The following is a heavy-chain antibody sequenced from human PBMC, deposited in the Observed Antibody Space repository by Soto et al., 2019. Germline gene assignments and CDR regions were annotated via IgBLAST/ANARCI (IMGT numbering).Heavy chain of an antibody. CDR3: AAPRTDGYKVPDPSTYYYYGLDV. CDR1: GGSFSTDA. V-gene: IGHV1-69*06. J-gene: IGHJ6*02. CDR2: IIPIFGTP. Sequence: GASVKVSCKASGGSFSTDAISGVRQAPGQGLEWMGGIIPIFGTPNYAQKFQGRVTITADRSTSTAYLELNSLRSEDTAVYYCAAPRTDGYKVPDPSTYYYYGLDVWGQGTTVTVSS. D-gene: IGHD5-12*01.